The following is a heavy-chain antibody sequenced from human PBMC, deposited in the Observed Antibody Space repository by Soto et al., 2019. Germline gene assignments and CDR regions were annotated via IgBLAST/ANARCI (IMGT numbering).Heavy chain of an antibody. Sequence: QVQLQESGPGLVKPSQTLSLTCTVSGGSISSCGYYWSWIRQHPEKGLEWIGYIYYSGSTYYNPSLKSRVTISVDTSKNQFSLKLSSVTAADTAVYYCARSGYSYGPKPLLYWGQGTLVTVSS. J-gene: IGHJ4*02. CDR2: IYYSGST. D-gene: IGHD5-18*01. V-gene: IGHV4-31*03. CDR3: ARSGYSYGPKPLLY. CDR1: GGSISSCGYY.